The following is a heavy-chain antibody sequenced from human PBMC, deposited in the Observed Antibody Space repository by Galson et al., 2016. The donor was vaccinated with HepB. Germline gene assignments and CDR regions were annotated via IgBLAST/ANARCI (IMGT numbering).Heavy chain of an antibody. Sequence: RVRQAPDKGLEWVAVISYGGSNKYYADSVKGRFTISRDNSKNTLYLQMNSLRAEDTAVYYCAKGFSSGWYPAYWGQGTLVTVSS. J-gene: IGHJ4*02. CDR3: AKGFSSGWYPAY. D-gene: IGHD6-19*01. V-gene: IGHV3-30*18. CDR2: ISYGGSNK.